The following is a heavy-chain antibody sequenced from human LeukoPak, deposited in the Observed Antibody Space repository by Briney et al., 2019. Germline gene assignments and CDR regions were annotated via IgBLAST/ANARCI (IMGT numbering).Heavy chain of an antibody. J-gene: IGHJ5*02. D-gene: IGHD1-26*01. CDR3: ARYSGTQFGH. CDR2: TYYRSKWYN. Sequence: SQTLSLTCALSGDSVSNNIAAWNWIRQSPSRGLEWLGRTYYRSKWYNDYAASVKSRITINPDTSKNQFSLQVNSVTPEDTAVYYCARYSGTQFGHWGQGTLVTVSS. V-gene: IGHV6-1*01. CDR1: GDSVSNNIAA.